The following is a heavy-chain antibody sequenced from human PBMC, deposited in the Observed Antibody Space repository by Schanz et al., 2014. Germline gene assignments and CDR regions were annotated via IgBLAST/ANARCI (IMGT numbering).Heavy chain of an antibody. D-gene: IGHD2-8*01. CDR1: GYSINTSDW. J-gene: IGHJ3*02. V-gene: IGHV4-28*07. Sequence: QVQLQESGPGLVKPSDTLSLTCAVSGYSINTSDWWGWIRQPPGKGLEWIGYIYYSGSTYYNPSLKSRVTMSVDPSKNQFSRRLRSVTAVDTAVYYCASKGLTTDAFDIWGQGTMVTVSS. CDR2: IYYSGST. CDR3: ASKGLTTDAFDI.